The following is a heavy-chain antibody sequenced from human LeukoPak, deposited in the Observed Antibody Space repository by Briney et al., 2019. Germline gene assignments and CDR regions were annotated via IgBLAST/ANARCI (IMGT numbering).Heavy chain of an antibody. D-gene: IGHD5-18*01. CDR1: GYTLTELS. V-gene: IGHV1-24*01. Sequence: ASVKVSCKVSGYTLTELSMHRVRQAPGKGLEWMGGFDPEDGETIYAQKFQGRATMTEDTSTDTAYMELSSLRSEDTAVYYCATDSGYSYENYYYGMDVWGQGTTVTVSS. CDR2: FDPEDGET. CDR3: ATDSGYSYENYYYGMDV. J-gene: IGHJ6*02.